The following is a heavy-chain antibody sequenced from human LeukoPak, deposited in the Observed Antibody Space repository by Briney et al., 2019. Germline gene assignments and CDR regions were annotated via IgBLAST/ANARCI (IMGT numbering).Heavy chain of an antibody. CDR3: TRGGGSGYYFGIPRYYFDA. Sequence: SETLSLTCTVSGGSLEGLYWSWIRQFPEKGLEWIGNVFHTGVTSYNLSLKSRVTISVDTSRNQFSLTMTSMTAADTAIYYCTRGGGSGYYFGIPRYYFDAWGQGVLVTVSS. V-gene: IGHV4-59*11. CDR1: GGSLEGLY. CDR2: VFHTGVT. J-gene: IGHJ4*02. D-gene: IGHD3-22*01.